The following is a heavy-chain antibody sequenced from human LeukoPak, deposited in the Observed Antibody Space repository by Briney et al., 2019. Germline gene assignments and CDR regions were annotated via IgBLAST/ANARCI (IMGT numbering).Heavy chain of an antibody. V-gene: IGHV3-9*01. CDR3: ARPTPTYYSSSAGLDY. CDR2: ISWNSGSI. Sequence: QPGGSLRLSCAASGFTFDDYAMHWVRQAPGKGLEWVSGISWNSGSIGYADSVKGRFTISRDNSKNTLYLQMNSLRAEDTAVYYCARPTPTYYSSSAGLDYWGQGTLVTVSS. J-gene: IGHJ4*02. D-gene: IGHD6-6*01. CDR1: GFTFDDYA.